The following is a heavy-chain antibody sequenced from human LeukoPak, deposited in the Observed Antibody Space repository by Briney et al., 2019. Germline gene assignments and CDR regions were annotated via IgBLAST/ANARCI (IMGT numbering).Heavy chain of an antibody. CDR2: IYYSGST. CDR3: ARGGRPAAALLIDY. J-gene: IGHJ4*02. CDR1: GGSISSGGYY. D-gene: IGHD2-2*01. Sequence: SVTLSLTCTVSGGSISSGGYYWSWIRQHPGKGLEWIGYIYYSGSTYYNPSLKSRVTISVDTSKNQFSLKLSSVTAADTAVYYCARGGRPAAALLIDYWGQGTLVTVSS. V-gene: IGHV4-31*03.